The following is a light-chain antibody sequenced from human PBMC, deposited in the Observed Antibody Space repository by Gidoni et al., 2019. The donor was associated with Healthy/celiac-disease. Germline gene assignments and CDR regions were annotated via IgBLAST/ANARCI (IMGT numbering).Light chain of an antibody. CDR2: AAS. J-gene: IGKJ3*01. CDR1: QSISSY. CDR3: QQSYSTLGT. Sequence: IQMTQSPSSLSASVGDRVTITCRASQSISSYLNWYQQKPGNAPKLLIYAASSLQSGVPSRFSGSGSGTDFTLTISSLQPEDFATYYCQQSYSTLGTFGPGTKVEIK. V-gene: IGKV1-39*01.